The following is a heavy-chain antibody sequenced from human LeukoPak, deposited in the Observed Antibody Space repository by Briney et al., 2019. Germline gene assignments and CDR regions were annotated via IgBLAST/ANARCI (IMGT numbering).Heavy chain of an antibody. CDR3: ARGRRRLAAAGATPPAPYFDY. D-gene: IGHD6-13*01. V-gene: IGHV3-21*01. J-gene: IGHJ4*02. CDR1: GFNFSTYT. CDR2: ISSSSSYI. Sequence: PGGSLRPSCAASGFNFSTYTMNWVRQAAGKGLEWVSSISSSSSYIYYADAVKGRFAISRDNAKNSLYLQMNSLRADDTAVYYCARGRRRLAAAGATPPAPYFDYWGQGTLVTVSS.